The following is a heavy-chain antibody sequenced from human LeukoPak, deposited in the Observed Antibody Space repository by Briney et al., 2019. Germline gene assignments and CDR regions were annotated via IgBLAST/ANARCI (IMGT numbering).Heavy chain of an antibody. J-gene: IGHJ4*02. CDR3: ARGRPGYSYAFDS. CDR2: IYYSGST. V-gene: IGHV4-59*01. Sequence: SETLSLTCTVSGASISSYYWSWIRQPPGRGLEWIGYIYYSGSTNYSPSLNSRVTISIDTSKNQFSLRLRSVTAADTAIYYCARGRPGYSYAFDSWGQGTLVTVSS. D-gene: IGHD5-18*01. CDR1: GASISSYY.